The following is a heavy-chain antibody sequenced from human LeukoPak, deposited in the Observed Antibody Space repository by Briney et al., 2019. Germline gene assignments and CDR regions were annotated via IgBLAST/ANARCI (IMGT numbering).Heavy chain of an antibody. CDR1: GFTFDDYA. D-gene: IGHD3-10*01. CDR2: ISWNSGSI. CDR3: AKVRLGSGSFDY. V-gene: IGHV3-9*01. Sequence: GGSLRLSCAASGFTFDDYAMHWVRQAPGKGLEWVSGISWNSGSIGYADSVKGRFTISRDNAKNSLYLQMNSLRAEGTALYYCAKVRLGSGSFDYWGQGTLVTVSS. J-gene: IGHJ4*02.